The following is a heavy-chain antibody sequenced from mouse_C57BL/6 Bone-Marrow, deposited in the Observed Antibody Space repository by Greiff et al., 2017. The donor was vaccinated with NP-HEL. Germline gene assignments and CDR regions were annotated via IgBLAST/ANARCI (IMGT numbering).Heavy chain of an antibody. CDR3: SRPLILRFLQYYALGY. CDR1: GFTFSDYG. CDR2: ISSGSSTI. V-gene: IGHV5-17*01. D-gene: IGHD1-1*01. J-gene: IGHJ4*01. Sequence: EVKLVESGGGLVKPGGSLKLSCAASGFTFSDYGMHWVRQAPEKGLEWVAYISSGSSTIYYADKVKGRFTISRDNAKNTLFLQMTSLMSEDTAMYYCSRPLILRFLQYYALGYWGKGTSVTVSS.